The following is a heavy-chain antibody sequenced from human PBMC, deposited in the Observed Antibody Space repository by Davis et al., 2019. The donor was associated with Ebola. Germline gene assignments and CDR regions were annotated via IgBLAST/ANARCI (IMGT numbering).Heavy chain of an antibody. CDR2: IYYSGST. CDR3: ARVNGYSREGYYYGMDV. D-gene: IGHD6-13*01. CDR1: GCSTSSGGYY. V-gene: IGHV4-31*03. J-gene: IGHJ6*02. Sequence: LRLSCTVSGCSTSSGGYYWSWIRQHPGKGLEWIGYIYYSGSTYYNPSLKSRVTISVDTSKNQFSLKLSSVTAADTAVYYCARVNGYSREGYYYGMDVWGQGTTVTVSS.